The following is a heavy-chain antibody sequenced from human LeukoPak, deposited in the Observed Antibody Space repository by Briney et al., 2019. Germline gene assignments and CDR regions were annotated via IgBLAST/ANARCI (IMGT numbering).Heavy chain of an antibody. D-gene: IGHD6-13*01. CDR3: AKDLGKVIAAAGTSGFDT. J-gene: IGHJ4*01. V-gene: IGHV3-43*01. CDR2: INWGGGST. CDR1: GFSFDDYT. Sequence: GGSLRLSCAASGFSFDDYTMHWVRQRPGKGLEWVSLINWGGGSTFYADSVRGRFSISRDTSKHSLYLEMHSLRTDDSALYYCAKDLGKVIAAAGTSGFDTWGRGTLVTVSS.